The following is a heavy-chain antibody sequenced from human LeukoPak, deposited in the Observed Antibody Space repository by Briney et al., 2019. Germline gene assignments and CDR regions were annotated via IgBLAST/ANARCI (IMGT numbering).Heavy chain of an antibody. D-gene: IGHD2-2*01. Sequence: PGGSLRLSCAASGFTFSSYAMSWVRQAPGTGLEWVSAISGSGGSTYYADSVKGRFTISRDNSKNTLHLQMNSLKAEDTAVYYCAKGVFGVVPAATFDYWGQGTLVTVSS. V-gene: IGHV3-23*01. CDR1: GFTFSSYA. CDR2: ISGSGGST. CDR3: AKGVFGVVPAATFDY. J-gene: IGHJ4*02.